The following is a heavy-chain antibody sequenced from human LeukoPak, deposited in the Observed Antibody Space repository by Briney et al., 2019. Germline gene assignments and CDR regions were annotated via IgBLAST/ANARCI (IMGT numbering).Heavy chain of an antibody. Sequence: RGGSRRLSCAVAGFTLIRNWISWVRQAAGKVLEWEANIKQDGSEKYYVDSVKGRFTISRDNAKNSLYLQMNSLRAEDTAVYYCAGPYGSGSYSFDYWGQGTLVTVSS. CDR3: AGPYGSGSYSFDY. CDR2: IKQDGSEK. CDR1: GFTLIRNW. V-gene: IGHV3-7*01. D-gene: IGHD3-10*01. J-gene: IGHJ4*02.